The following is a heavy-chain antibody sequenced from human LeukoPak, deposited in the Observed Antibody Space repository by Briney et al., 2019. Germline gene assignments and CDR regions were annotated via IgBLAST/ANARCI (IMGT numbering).Heavy chain of an antibody. Sequence: PSETLSLTCTVSGASISTYYWTWIRQPPGKGLEWIGYIYYSGSTNYNPSLKSRVTISVDTSKKQFSLTLNSVAAADTAVYYCATSSRVYDTSGYYRNYFDYWGQGTLVTV. CDR2: IYYSGST. V-gene: IGHV4-59*08. J-gene: IGHJ4*02. D-gene: IGHD3-22*01. CDR1: GASISTYY. CDR3: ATSSRVYDTSGYYRNYFDY.